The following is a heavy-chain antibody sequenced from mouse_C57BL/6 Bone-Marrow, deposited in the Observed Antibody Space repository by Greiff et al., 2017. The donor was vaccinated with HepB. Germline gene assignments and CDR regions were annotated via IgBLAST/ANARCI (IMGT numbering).Heavy chain of an antibody. D-gene: IGHD5-1-1*01. CDR2: IHPNSGST. Sequence: VQLQQSGAELVKPGASVKLSCKASGYTFTSYWMHWVKQRPGQGLEWIGMIHPNSGSTNYNEKFKSKATLTVDKSSSTAYMQLSSLTSEDSADYYCARAPNRYFDVWGTGTTVTVSS. CDR3: ARAPNRYFDV. CDR1: GYTFTSYW. V-gene: IGHV1-64*01. J-gene: IGHJ1*03.